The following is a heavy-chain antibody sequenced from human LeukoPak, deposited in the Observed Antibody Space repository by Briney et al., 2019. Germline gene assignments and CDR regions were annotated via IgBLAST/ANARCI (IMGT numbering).Heavy chain of an antibody. D-gene: IGHD2-21*02. CDR2: IIPIFGAA. CDR1: GGIFSSYA. Sequence: SVKVSCKASGGIFSSYAISWVRQAPGQGLEWMGGIIPIFGAANYARKFQGRVTITADESTSTAYMELSSLRPDDTAVYSCARGVTARGFYYYMDIWGNGTTVTISS. J-gene: IGHJ6*03. V-gene: IGHV1-69*13. CDR3: ARGVTARGFYYYMDI.